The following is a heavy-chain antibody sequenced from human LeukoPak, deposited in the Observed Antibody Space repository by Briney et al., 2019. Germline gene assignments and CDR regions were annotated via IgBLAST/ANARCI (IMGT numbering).Heavy chain of an antibody. CDR1: GFTFSSYA. J-gene: IGHJ6*02. CDR2: ISGSGGST. Sequence: GGSLRLSCAASGFTFSSYAMSWVRQAPGKGLEWVSAISGSGGSTYYADSVKGRFTISRDNSKNTLYLQMNSLRAEDTAVYYCDSQLDYYYGMDVWGQGTTVTVSS. D-gene: IGHD2-2*01. CDR3: DSQLDYYYGMDV. V-gene: IGHV3-23*01.